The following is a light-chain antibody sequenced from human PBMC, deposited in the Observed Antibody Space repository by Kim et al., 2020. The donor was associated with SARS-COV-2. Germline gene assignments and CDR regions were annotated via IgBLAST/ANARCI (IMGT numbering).Light chain of an antibody. CDR2: DVS. CDR1: SSDVGGYNY. CDR3: SSYTSSSTSPYV. J-gene: IGLJ1*01. V-gene: IGLV2-14*04. Sequence: SITNSCTGTSSDVGGYNYVSWYQQHPGKAPKLMIYDVSKRPSGVSNRFSGSKSGNTASLTISGLQAEDEADYYCSSYTSSSTSPYVFGTGTKVTVL.